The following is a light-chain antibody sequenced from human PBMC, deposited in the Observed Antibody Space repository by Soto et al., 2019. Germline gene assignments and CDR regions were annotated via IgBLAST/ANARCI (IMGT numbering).Light chain of an antibody. Sequence: DIKMTQSPSTLSASVGDRVTITCRASQSISSWLAWYQQKPGKAPKLLIYKASSLESGVPSRFSGSGSGTEFTLTISSLQPDDFATYYCQQYNSYPLTFGGGTKV. J-gene: IGKJ4*01. CDR3: QQYNSYPLT. V-gene: IGKV1-5*03. CDR1: QSISSW. CDR2: KAS.